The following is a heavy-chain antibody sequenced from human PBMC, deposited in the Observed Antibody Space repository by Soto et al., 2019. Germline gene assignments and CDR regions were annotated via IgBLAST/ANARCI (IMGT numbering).Heavy chain of an antibody. D-gene: IGHD1-26*01. Sequence: ASVKVSCKASGGTFSSYAISWVRQAPGQGLEWMGGIIPIFGTANYAQKFQGRVTITADESTSTAYMELSSLRSEDTAVYYCARDLAKGGGSAGFDYWGQGTLVTVSS. CDR2: IIPIFGTA. CDR3: ARDLAKGGGSAGFDY. J-gene: IGHJ4*02. V-gene: IGHV1-69*13. CDR1: GGTFSSYA.